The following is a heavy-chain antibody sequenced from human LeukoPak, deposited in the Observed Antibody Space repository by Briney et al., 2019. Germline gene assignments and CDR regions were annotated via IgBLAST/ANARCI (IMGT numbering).Heavy chain of an antibody. D-gene: IGHD3-22*01. CDR1: GGSISSYY. Sequence: SETLSLTCTVSGGSISSYYWSWIRQPPGKGLEWIGYIYYSGSTNYNPSLKSRVTISVDTFKNQFSLKLSSVTAADTAVYYCARDLGTYYYDSSAPSWYFDLWGRGTLVTVSS. CDR2: IYYSGST. CDR3: ARDLGTYYYDSSAPSWYFDL. J-gene: IGHJ2*01. V-gene: IGHV4-59*01.